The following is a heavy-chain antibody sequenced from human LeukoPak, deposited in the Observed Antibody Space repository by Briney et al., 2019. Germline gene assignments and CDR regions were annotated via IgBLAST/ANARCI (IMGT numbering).Heavy chain of an antibody. J-gene: IGHJ4*02. V-gene: IGHV4-38-2*02. Sequence: KPSETLSLTCTVSGYSISSGYYWGWILQPPGKGLGWIGSIYHSGSTYYNPSLKSRVTIPVDTSKNQFSLKLSSVTAADTAVYYCARSGQSSGYFHYWGQGTLVTVSS. D-gene: IGHD3-22*01. CDR1: GYSISSGYY. CDR3: ARSGQSSGYFHY. CDR2: IYHSGST.